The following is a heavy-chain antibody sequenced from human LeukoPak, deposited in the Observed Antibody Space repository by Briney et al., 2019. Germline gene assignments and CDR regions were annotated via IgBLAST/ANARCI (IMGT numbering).Heavy chain of an antibody. D-gene: IGHD3-10*01. CDR3: AGAICYGPGTTAFDY. CDR1: GGSISSYY. V-gene: IGHV4-4*07. Sequence: SETLSLTCTVSGGSISSYYWSWLRQPAGKGLEWIGRIYNSGSTNYNTNYNPSLTSRVTMSVDTSKNQFPLKLNFVSAADTAVYFCAGAICYGPGTTAFDYWGKGTLVTVSP. CDR2: IYNSGST. J-gene: IGHJ4*02.